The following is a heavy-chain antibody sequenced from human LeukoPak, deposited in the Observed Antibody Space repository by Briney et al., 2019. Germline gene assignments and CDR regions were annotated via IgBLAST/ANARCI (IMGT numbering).Heavy chain of an antibody. CDR2: INSDGSST. Sequence: PWGSLRLSCAASGFTFSSYWMHWVRQAPGKGLVWVSRINSDGSSTSYADSVKGRFTISRDNAKNTLYLQMNSLRAEDTAVYYCARDGYSSSWVNWFDPWGQGTLVTVSS. J-gene: IGHJ5*02. CDR1: GFTFSSYW. D-gene: IGHD6-13*01. CDR3: ARDGYSSSWVNWFDP. V-gene: IGHV3-74*01.